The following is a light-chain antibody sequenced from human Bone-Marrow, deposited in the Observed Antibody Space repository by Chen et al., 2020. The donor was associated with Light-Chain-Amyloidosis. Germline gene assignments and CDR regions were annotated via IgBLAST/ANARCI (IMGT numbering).Light chain of an antibody. Sequence: QSALTQPASVSAPAGQSTTISCTGTSSDVGDDIHVSWYQQHPDKAPKLMIYEVTNRPSWVPVRFSGSKSDNTASLTISGLQTEDEADYFCSSYTITNTLVFGSGTRVTVL. CDR2: EVT. CDR3: SSYTITNTLV. V-gene: IGLV2-14*01. CDR1: SSDVGDDIH. J-gene: IGLJ1*01.